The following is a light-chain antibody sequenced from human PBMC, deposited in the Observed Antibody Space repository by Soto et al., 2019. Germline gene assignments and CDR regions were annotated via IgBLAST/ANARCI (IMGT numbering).Light chain of an antibody. Sequence: EIVLTQSPATLSLSPGERATLSCRASQSVSSYLAWYQQKPGQAPRLLIYDASNRATGIPARFSGSGSGTDFTLTISSLEPEDFAVYYCQRRSNWPIAFGGETKVEIK. J-gene: IGKJ4*01. V-gene: IGKV3-11*01. CDR3: QRRSNWPIA. CDR2: DAS. CDR1: QSVSSY.